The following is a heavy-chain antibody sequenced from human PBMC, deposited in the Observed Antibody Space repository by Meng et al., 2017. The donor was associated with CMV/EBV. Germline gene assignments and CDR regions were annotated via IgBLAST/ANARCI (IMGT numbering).Heavy chain of an antibody. Sequence: LSCAASGFTFSSYWVSWVRQAPGKGLEWVANIKQDGSEKYYVDSVKGRFTISRDNAKNSLYLQMNSLRAEDTAVYYCASTTGTVNYWGQGTLVTVSS. V-gene: IGHV3-7*01. J-gene: IGHJ4*02. CDR2: IKQDGSEK. CDR1: GFTFSSYW. D-gene: IGHD1-1*01. CDR3: ASTTGTVNY.